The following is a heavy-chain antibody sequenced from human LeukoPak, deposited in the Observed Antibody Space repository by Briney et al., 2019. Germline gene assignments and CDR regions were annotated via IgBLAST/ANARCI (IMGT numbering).Heavy chain of an antibody. CDR3: ARAGSITMVRGVIIRGFDY. CDR2: IYTSGST. J-gene: IGHJ4*02. D-gene: IGHD3-10*01. Sequence: SQTLSLTCTVSGSSISSGSYYWSWIRQPAGKGLEWIGRIYTSGSTNYNPSLKSRVTISVDTSKNQFSLKLSSVTAADTAVYYCARAGSITMVRGVIIRGFDYWGQGTLVTVSS. CDR1: GSSISSGSYY. V-gene: IGHV4-61*02.